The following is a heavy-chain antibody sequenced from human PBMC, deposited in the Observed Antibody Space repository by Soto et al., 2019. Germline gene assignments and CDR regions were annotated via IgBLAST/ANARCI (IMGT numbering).Heavy chain of an antibody. CDR2: ISAYNGNT. J-gene: IGHJ4*02. CDR3: AREWSGSEH. Sequence: ASVKVSCKASGYTFTSYGISWVRQAPGQGLEWMGRISAYNGNTNYAQKLQGRDTMTTDTSTTTVYMELRSLRSEDTAVYYCAREWSGSEHWGQGTRVTVSS. V-gene: IGHV1-18*01. D-gene: IGHD1-26*01. CDR1: GYTFTSYG.